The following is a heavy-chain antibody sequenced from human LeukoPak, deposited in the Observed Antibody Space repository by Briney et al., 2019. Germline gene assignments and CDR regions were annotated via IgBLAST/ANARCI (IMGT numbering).Heavy chain of an antibody. CDR1: GFTFSSYG. CDR2: IWYDGSNK. CDR3: ARVQGAYSSSSGIDY. J-gene: IGHJ4*02. Sequence: PGGSLRLSCAASGFTFSSYGMHWVRQAPGKGLEWVAVIWYDGSNKYYADSVKGRFTISRDNSKNTLYLQMNSLRAEDTAVYYCARVQGAYSSSSGIDYWGQGTLVTVSS. V-gene: IGHV3-33*01. D-gene: IGHD6-6*01.